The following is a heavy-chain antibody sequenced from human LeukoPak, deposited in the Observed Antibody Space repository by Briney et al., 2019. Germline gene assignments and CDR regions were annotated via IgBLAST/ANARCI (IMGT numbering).Heavy chain of an antibody. CDR1: GFPFSNYW. Sequence: EAGGSLRLSCVASGFPFSNYWMHWVRQAPGKGLVWVSRINTDGTMTHYADSVKGRFTISRDNAKNTLYLQMNSLRAEDTAVYYCSRIIVGATGVDYWGQGTLVTVSS. D-gene: IGHD1-26*01. J-gene: IGHJ4*02. CDR2: INTDGTMT. V-gene: IGHV3-74*01. CDR3: SRIIVGATGVDY.